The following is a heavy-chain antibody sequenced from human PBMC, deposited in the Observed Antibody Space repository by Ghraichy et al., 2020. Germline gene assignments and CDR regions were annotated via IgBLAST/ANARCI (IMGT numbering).Heavy chain of an antibody. Sequence: ASVKVSCKASGYTFTSYGISWVRQAPGQGLEWMGWISAYNGNTHYAQQLQGRVTMPTDTSTRTAYMELRSLRSDDTAVYYCARDAYPLPNSGSYPGYWGQGTLVTVSS. CDR3: ARDAYPLPNSGSYPGY. V-gene: IGHV1-18*04. CDR1: GYTFTSYG. D-gene: IGHD1-26*01. CDR2: ISAYNGNT. J-gene: IGHJ4*02.